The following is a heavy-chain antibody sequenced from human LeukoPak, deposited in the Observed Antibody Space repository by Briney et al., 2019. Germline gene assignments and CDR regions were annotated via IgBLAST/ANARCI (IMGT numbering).Heavy chain of an antibody. V-gene: IGHV4-4*02. CDR1: GGSISSSNW. CDR3: ARGAGEQLWFYFDY. CDR2: IYHSGST. J-gene: IGHJ4*02. Sequence: SGTLSLTCAVSGGSISSSNWWSWVRQPPGKGLEWIGEIYHSGSTNYNPSLKSRVTISVDKSKNHFSLKLSSVTAADTAVYYCARGAGEQLWFYFDYWGQGTLVTVSS. D-gene: IGHD5-18*01.